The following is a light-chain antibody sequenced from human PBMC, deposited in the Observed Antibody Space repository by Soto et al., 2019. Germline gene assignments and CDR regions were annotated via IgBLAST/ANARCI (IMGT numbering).Light chain of an antibody. CDR3: QQYNNWPWT. V-gene: IGKV3-15*01. J-gene: IGKJ1*01. CDR1: QSVSSN. Sequence: EIVMTQSPATLSVSPGERATLSCRASQSVSSNLAWYQQKPGQAPRLLIYGASTRATGIPARFSGSGSGTEFTLTLSSLQSEDFAVYHCQQYNNWPWTFGQGTKAEIK. CDR2: GAS.